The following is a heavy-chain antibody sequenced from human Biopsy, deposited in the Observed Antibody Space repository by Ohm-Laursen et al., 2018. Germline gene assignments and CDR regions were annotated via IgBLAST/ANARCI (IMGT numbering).Heavy chain of an antibody. Sequence: SETLSLTCPVSGGSISSSTPYYWAWLRQPPGKGLEWIGSIYNTETTFYNPSLKSRVTISVDTSTNPFSLKVSSVTAADTALYFCARHPTGFWFDPWGHGTLVTVSS. CDR2: IYNTETT. J-gene: IGHJ5*02. CDR3: ARHPTGFWFDP. CDR1: GGSISSSTPYY. V-gene: IGHV4-39*01.